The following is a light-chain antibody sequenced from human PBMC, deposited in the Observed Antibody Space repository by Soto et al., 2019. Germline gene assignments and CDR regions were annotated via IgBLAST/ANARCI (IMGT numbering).Light chain of an antibody. V-gene: IGKV1-9*01. Sequence: DIQLTQSPSFLSASVGDSVTITCRASQAIPSYITWYQQQPGKAPKLLIYAVSTLQSGVPSRFSGRGFGTEFTFTISSLQPEDFATYYCQQPNSYPPFTFGPGTIVDV. CDR1: QAIPSY. CDR3: QQPNSYPPFT. J-gene: IGKJ3*01. CDR2: AVS.